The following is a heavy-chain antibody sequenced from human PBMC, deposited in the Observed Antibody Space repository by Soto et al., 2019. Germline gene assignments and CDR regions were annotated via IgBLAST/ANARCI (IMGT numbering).Heavy chain of an antibody. CDR3: ASCHTMVRGVDAFDI. Sequence: GASVKVSCKASGGTFSSYTISWVRQAPGQGLEWMGRIIPILGIANYAQKFQGRVTITADKSTSTAYMELSSLRSEDTAVYYCASCHTMVRGVDAFDIWAQVTMVTVSS. CDR2: IIPILGIA. D-gene: IGHD3-10*01. V-gene: IGHV1-69*02. J-gene: IGHJ3*02. CDR1: GGTFSSYT.